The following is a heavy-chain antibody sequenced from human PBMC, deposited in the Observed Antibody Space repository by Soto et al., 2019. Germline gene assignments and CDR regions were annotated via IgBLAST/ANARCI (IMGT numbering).Heavy chain of an antibody. D-gene: IGHD5-18*01. CDR3: AIASRYRVDAFEM. CDR2: IMPMFGTE. V-gene: IGHV1-69*12. CDR1: GGTFSRFS. J-gene: IGHJ3*02. Sequence: QVQLVQSGAEVKKPGSSVKVSCKASGGTFSRFSFNWVRQAPVQGLEWMGGIMPMFGTEKYAQKFQDKVTLTADESTGTAYMELSRLTSEDTAVDYCAIASRYRVDAFEMWGQGTLVTVSS.